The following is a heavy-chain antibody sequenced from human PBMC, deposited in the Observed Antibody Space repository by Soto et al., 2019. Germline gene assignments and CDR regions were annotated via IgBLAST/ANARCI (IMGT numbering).Heavy chain of an antibody. CDR1: GGSVSTSSYY. Sequence: PSETLSLTCTVSGGSVSTSSYYWAWIRQPPGKGLEWIASIYHSGHTFYNPSLKSRVTISVGTSKNRFSLKLSSVSAADTAVYYCARQAPSDILTARGAWFDPWGQGTLVTVSS. CDR2: IYHSGHT. D-gene: IGHD3-9*01. CDR3: ARQAPSDILTARGAWFDP. V-gene: IGHV4-39*01. J-gene: IGHJ5*02.